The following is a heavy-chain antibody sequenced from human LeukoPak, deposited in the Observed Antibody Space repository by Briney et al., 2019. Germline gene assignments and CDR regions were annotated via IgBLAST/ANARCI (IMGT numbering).Heavy chain of an antibody. V-gene: IGHV4-59*01. CDR1: RGSISSYY. Sequence: SETLSLTCTVSRGSISSYYWSWIRQPPGKGLEWIGCIYYNGRTNYNPSLKSRFTISVDTSRNQFSLKLSSVTAADTAVYYCARSNTVGADLSFDSWGQGTLVTVSS. J-gene: IGHJ4*02. D-gene: IGHD1-26*01. CDR2: IYYNGRT. CDR3: ARSNTVGADLSFDS.